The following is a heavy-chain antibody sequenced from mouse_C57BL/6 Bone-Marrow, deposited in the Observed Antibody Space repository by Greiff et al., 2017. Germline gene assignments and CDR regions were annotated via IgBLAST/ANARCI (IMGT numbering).Heavy chain of an antibody. D-gene: IGHD2-1*01. V-gene: IGHV5-15*04. CDR2: IRNLAYSI. Sequence: EVMLVESGGGLVQPGGSLKLSCAASGFPFSDYGMAWVRQAPRKGPEWVAFIRNLAYSIYYADTVTGRFTISRENAKNTLYLEMSSLRSEDTAMYYCARFYYGNQAWFAYWGQGTLVTVSA. CDR1: GFPFSDYG. J-gene: IGHJ3*01. CDR3: ARFYYGNQAWFAY.